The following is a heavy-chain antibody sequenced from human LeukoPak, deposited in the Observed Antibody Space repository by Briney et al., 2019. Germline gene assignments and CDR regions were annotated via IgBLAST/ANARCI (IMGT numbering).Heavy chain of an antibody. J-gene: IGHJ6*02. CDR2: IKQDGSEK. Sequence: WVANIKQDGSEKYYVDSVKGRFTISRDNAKKSLYLQMNSLRAEDTAVYYCARYYYGMDVWGQGTTVTVSS. V-gene: IGHV3-7*03. CDR3: ARYYYGMDV.